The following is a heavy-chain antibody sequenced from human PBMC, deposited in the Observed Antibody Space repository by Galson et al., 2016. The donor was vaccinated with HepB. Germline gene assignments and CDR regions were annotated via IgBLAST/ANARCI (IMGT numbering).Heavy chain of an antibody. CDR2: INTGKGNT. CDR3: ARLSTSGTYFGY. Sequence: SVKVSCKASGYTFTNHAMHWVRQAPGQSLEWMGWINTGKGNTKYSQTFQDRVTITRDTSASTGYMELSNLRSEDTAVYFCARLSTSGTYFGYWGQGVLVTVSS. J-gene: IGHJ4*02. CDR1: GYTFTNHA. D-gene: IGHD1-26*01. V-gene: IGHV1-3*04.